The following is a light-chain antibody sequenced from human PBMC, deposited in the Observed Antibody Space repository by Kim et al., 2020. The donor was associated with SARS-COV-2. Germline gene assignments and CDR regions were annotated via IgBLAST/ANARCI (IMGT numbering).Light chain of an antibody. CDR2: NTD. Sequence: QTVVTQEASLSVSPGGTVTLTCGLSSGSASTTYSPSWYQQTPGQAPRPLIYNTDIRSSGVPDRFSGSILGNKAALTITGAHADDESDYHCVLYLGSGVWVFGGGTQLTVL. V-gene: IGLV8-61*01. CDR3: VLYLGSGVWV. CDR1: SGSASTTYS. J-gene: IGLJ3*02.